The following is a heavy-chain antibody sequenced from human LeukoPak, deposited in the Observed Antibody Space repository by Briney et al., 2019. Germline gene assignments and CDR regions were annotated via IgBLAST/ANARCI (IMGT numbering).Heavy chain of an antibody. CDR3: ARHGTRLGYCSGGSCYPRPSPFDY. D-gene: IGHD2-15*01. J-gene: IGHJ4*02. V-gene: IGHV4-34*01. CDR2: INHSGST. Sequence: SETLSLTCAVYGGSFSGYYWSWIRQPPGKGLEWIGEINHSGSTNYNPSLKSRVTISVDTSKNQFSLKLSSVTAADTAVYYCARHGTRLGYCSGGSCYPRPSPFDYRGQGTLVTVSS. CDR1: GGSFSGYY.